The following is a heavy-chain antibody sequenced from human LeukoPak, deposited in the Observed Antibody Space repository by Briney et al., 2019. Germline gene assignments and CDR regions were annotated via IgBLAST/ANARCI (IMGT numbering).Heavy chain of an antibody. D-gene: IGHD2-15*01. Sequence: ASVKVSCKASGYTFTSYGISWVRQAPGQGLEWMGWISAYNGNTNYAQKLQGRVTMTTDTSTSTAYMELRSLRSDDTAVYYCARWLGYCSGDSCYGRREWDYWGQGTLVTVSS. J-gene: IGHJ4*02. CDR1: GYTFTSYG. V-gene: IGHV1-18*01. CDR2: ISAYNGNT. CDR3: ARWLGYCSGDSCYGRREWDY.